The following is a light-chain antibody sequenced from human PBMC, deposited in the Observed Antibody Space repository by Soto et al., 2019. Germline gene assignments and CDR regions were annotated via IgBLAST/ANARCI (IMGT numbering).Light chain of an antibody. J-gene: IGLJ2*01. Sequence: QSVLTQPPSVSGAPGQRVTISCTGGSSNIGAGYDVHWYQQLPGTAPKLLIYCNSNRPSGVPDRFSGSKSGTSASLAITGLQAEDEAGYYCQAYDNSLRGYVLFGGGTKLTVL. CDR1: SSNIGAGYD. V-gene: IGLV1-40*01. CDR2: CNS. CDR3: QAYDNSLRGYVL.